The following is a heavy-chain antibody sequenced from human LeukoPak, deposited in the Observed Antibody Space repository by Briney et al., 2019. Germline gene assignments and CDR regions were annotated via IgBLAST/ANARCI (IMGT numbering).Heavy chain of an antibody. CDR2: IWSDGTNK. D-gene: IGHD3-16*02. CDR1: GFTFISSG. V-gene: IGHV3-33*03. CDR3: ANGYTSTYYNALDI. J-gene: IGHJ3*02. Sequence: GRSLRLSCTASGFTFISSGMHWVRQAPGKGLEWVAVIWSDGTNKYYADSVKGRFTISRDNAKNTLYLQMSSLRVEDTAVYYCANGYTSTYYNALDIRGQGTMVTVSS.